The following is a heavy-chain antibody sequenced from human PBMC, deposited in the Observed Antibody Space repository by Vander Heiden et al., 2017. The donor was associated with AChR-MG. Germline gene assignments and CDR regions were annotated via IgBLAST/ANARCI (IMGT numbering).Heavy chain of an antibody. CDR1: GGSISGYS. J-gene: IGHJ5*02. CDR2: VTDSGST. CDR3: AREPNRFDP. V-gene: IGHV4-4*07. Sequence: QVQLQESGPGLVKPPETLSLTCSVSGGSISGYSWSWIRQPAGKGLEWIGRVTDSGSTNYNPSLRSRLTMSVDTSKKQFSLKLTSVTAADTAVYFCAREPNRFDPWGQGTLVTVSS.